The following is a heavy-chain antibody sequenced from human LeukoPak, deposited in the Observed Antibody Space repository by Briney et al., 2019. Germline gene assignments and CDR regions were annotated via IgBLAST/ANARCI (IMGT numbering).Heavy chain of an antibody. CDR3: ARERGVVPAALVD. D-gene: IGHD2-2*01. Sequence: GASVKVSCKASAYTFIDFHIHWVRRAPGQGLKWMGGIIPIFGTANYAQKFQGRVTITTDESTSTAYMELSSLRSEDTAVYYCARERGVVPAALVDWGQGTLVTVSS. CDR1: AYTFIDFH. V-gene: IGHV1-69*05. CDR2: IIPIFGTA. J-gene: IGHJ4*02.